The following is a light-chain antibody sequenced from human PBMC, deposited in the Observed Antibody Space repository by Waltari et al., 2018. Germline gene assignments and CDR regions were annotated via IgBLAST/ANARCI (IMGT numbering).Light chain of an antibody. CDR2: DNH. J-gene: IGLJ2*01. CDR3: GTWDHNLHGVV. V-gene: IGLV1-51*01. Sequence: QSVLTQPPSVSAAPGQKVTISCSGTGSNIGIDYVSWYHQPPGTAPKVLIYDNHGRPAWIPDRFSGSKSGTSATLDSTGLQTGDEAYYYCGTWDHNLHGVVFGGGTKLTVL. CDR1: GSNIGIDY.